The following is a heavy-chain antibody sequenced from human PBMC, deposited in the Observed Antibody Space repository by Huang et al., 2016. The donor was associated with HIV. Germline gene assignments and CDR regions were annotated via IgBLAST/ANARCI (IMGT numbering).Heavy chain of an antibody. J-gene: IGHJ6*02. V-gene: IGHV1-69*01. Sequence: QVQLVQSGAEVKKPGSSVTVSCKASGGTFSTYAISWVRQAPGQGLEWMGGIIPIFVTANYAQKFQGTVTITADEFTSTAYMELSSLRSEDTALYYCARGRTRSSLYDSYYGLDVWGQGTTVTVSS. CDR1: GGTFSTYA. CDR3: ARGRTRSSLYDSYYGLDV. D-gene: IGHD6-6*01. CDR2: IIPIFVTA.